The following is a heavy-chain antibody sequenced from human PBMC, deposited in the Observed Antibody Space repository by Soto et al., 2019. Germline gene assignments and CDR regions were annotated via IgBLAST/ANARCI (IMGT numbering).Heavy chain of an antibody. V-gene: IGHV3-23*01. Sequence: GGSLRLSCAASGFTFSNYAMSWVRQAPGKGLEWVSSISGTGGSTYHADSVKGRFTISRDNSKNTLYLQMNSLRAEDMAVYYCANENGYFFDYWGQGILVTVSS. J-gene: IGHJ4*02. CDR3: ANENGYFFDY. CDR1: GFTFSNYA. D-gene: IGHD3-9*01. CDR2: ISGTGGST.